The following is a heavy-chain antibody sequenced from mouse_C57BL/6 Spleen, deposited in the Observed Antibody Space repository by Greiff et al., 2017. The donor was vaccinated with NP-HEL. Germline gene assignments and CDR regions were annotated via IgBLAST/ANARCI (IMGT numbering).Heavy chain of an antibody. J-gene: IGHJ4*01. CDR2: ISSGGSYT. CDR3: SRQPPHAMDY. V-gene: IGHV5-6*01. Sequence: EVQVVESGGDLVKPGGSLKLSCAASGFTFSSYGMSWVRQTPDKRLEWVATISSGGSYTYYPDSVKGRFTISRDNAKNTLYLQMSSWKSEDTAMYYWSRQPPHAMDYWGQGTAVTVSS. CDR1: GFTFSSYG.